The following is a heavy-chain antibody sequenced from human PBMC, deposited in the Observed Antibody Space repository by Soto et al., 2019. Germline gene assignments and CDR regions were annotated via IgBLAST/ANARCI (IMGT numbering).Heavy chain of an antibody. CDR2: IYPGDSDT. Sequence: GESLKVSCQGSGYRFTSYWSGWVRQMPGKGLEWMGIIYPGDSDTRYSPSFQGQVTISADKSISTAYLQWSSLKASDTAMYYCARPTGLIAVAGTDAFDIWGQGTMITVSS. J-gene: IGHJ3*02. D-gene: IGHD6-19*01. V-gene: IGHV5-51*01. CDR3: ARPTGLIAVAGTDAFDI. CDR1: GYRFTSYW.